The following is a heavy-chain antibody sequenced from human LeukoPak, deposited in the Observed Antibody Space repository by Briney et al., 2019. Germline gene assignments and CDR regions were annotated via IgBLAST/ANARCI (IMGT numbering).Heavy chain of an antibody. D-gene: IGHD5-24*01. J-gene: IGHJ4*02. CDR3: AREMGRDDYNLREGGYDY. CDR2: IYYSGST. Sequence: SETLSLTCTVSGGSISSYYWSWIRQPPGKGLEWIGYIYYSGSTNYNPSLKSRVTISVDTSKNQFSLKLSSVTAADTAVYYCAREMGRDDYNLREGGYDYWGQGTLVTVSS. V-gene: IGHV4-59*01. CDR1: GGSISSYY.